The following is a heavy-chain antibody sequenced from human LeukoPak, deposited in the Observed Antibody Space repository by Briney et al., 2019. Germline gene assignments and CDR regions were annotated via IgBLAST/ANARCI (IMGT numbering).Heavy chain of an antibody. CDR1: GWTFSDYF. CDR2: ISSGGSTI. Sequence: KTGGSLRLSCAGSGWTFSDYFMSCIRQAPGKGLEYVAYISSGGSTIYYADSVKGRFTISRHNAKNSLYLQLNSLRAEDTAVYYCARVPREPDSGNTTPMDVWGQGTTVTVSS. D-gene: IGHD1-1*01. V-gene: IGHV3-11*01. CDR3: ARVPREPDSGNTTPMDV. J-gene: IGHJ6*02.